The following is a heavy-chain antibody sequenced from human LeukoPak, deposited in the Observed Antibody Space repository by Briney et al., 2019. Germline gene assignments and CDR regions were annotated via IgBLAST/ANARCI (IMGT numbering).Heavy chain of an antibody. J-gene: IGHJ4*02. D-gene: IGHD6-13*01. CDR2: IYYSGST. Sequence: PSETLSLTCTVPGGSISSYYWSSIRQPPGKGLEWIGYIYYSGSTNYNPSLKSRVTISVDTSKNQFSLKLSSVTAADTAVYYCARSIAAAGTADYWGQGTLVTVSS. CDR3: ARSIAAAGTADY. CDR1: GGSISSYY. V-gene: IGHV4-59*01.